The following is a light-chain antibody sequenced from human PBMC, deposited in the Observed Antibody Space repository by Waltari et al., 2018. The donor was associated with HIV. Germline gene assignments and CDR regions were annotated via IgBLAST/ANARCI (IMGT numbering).Light chain of an antibody. V-gene: IGLV1-40*03. CDR1: SSNIRAGYV. CDR2: KNK. J-gene: IGLJ2*01. CDR3: QSYDTSLSAWV. Sequence: QSVLTQPPSISGAPGQRITVSCSGTSSNIRAGYVVHWYQQLPGTAPKLLLYKNKNRPSGVPDRFSASKSDASASLAITGLQAADEGDYFCQSYDTSLSAWVFGGGTRLTVL.